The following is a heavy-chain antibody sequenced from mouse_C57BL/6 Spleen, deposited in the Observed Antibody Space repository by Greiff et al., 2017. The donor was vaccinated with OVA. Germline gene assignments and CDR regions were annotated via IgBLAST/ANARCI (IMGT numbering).Heavy chain of an antibody. CDR2: IYPGSGST. CDR3: ARFGDYEGYWYFDV. J-gene: IGHJ1*03. CDR1: GYTFTSYW. D-gene: IGHD2-4*01. V-gene: IGHV1-55*01. Sequence: VQLQQPGAELVKPGASVKMSCKASGYTFTSYWITWVKQRPGQGLEWIGDIYPGSGSTNYNEKFKSKATLTVDTSSSTAYMQLSSLTSEDSAVYYCARFGDYEGYWYFDVWGTGTTVTVSS.